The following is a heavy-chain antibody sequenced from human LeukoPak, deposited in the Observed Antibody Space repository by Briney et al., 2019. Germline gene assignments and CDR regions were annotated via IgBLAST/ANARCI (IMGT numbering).Heavy chain of an antibody. D-gene: IGHD5-24*01. CDR3: AKSDCSSDGCKLLNY. Sequence: AGGSLRLSCAVSGFIFSNYAMNWVRQAPGKGLEWVSSISGSGDATKYADSVMGRFTISRDNSKNTLSLQMNSLRAEDTAVYYCAKSDCSSDGCKLLNYWGQGTLVTASS. J-gene: IGHJ4*02. CDR2: ISGSGDAT. V-gene: IGHV3-23*01. CDR1: GFIFSNYA.